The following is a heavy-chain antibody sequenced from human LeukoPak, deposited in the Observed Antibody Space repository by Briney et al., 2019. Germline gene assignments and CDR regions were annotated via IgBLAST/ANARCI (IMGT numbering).Heavy chain of an antibody. V-gene: IGHV1-2*02. CDR2: INPNSGGT. CDR1: GYTFTGYY. CDR3: ARGKWFGESLSTPPDY. Sequence: ASVKVSCKASGYTFTGYYVHWVRQAPGQGLEWMGWINPNSGGTNYAQKFQGRVTMTRDTSISTAYMELSRLRSDDTAVYYCARGKWFGESLSTPPDYWGQGTLVTVSS. J-gene: IGHJ4*02. D-gene: IGHD3-10*01.